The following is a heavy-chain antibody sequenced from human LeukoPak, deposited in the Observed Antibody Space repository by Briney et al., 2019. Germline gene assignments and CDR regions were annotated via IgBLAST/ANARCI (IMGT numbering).Heavy chain of an antibody. V-gene: IGHV4-59*12. CDR2: IYYSGST. CDR3: ARRGGYYGSGSYYPIYYYYYYYMDV. CDR1: GGSISSYY. Sequence: SETLSLTCTVSGGSISSYYWSWIRQPPGKGLEWIGYIYYSGSTNYNPSLKSRVTISVDTSKNQFSLKLSSVTAADTAVYYCARRGGYYGSGSYYPIYYYYYYYMDVWGKGTTVTISS. D-gene: IGHD3-10*01. J-gene: IGHJ6*03.